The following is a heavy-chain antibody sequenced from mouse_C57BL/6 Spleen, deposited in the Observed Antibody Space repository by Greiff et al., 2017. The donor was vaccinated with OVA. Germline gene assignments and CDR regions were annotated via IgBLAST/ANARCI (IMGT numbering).Heavy chain of an antibody. CDR3: ARGGSKYGYFDV. J-gene: IGHJ1*03. V-gene: IGHV1-58*01. Sequence: VVRPGSSVKMSCKTSGYTFTSYGINWVKQRPGQGLEWIGYIYIGIGYTEYNEKFKGKATLISDTSSSTAYMQLSSLTPAHTATDVGARGGSKYGYFDVWGTGTTVIVSS. CDR1: GYTFTSYG. CDR2: IYIGIGYT. D-gene: IGHD2-5*01.